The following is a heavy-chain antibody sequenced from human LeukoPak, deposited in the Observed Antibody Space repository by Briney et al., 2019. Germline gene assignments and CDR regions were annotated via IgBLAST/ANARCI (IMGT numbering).Heavy chain of an antibody. J-gene: IGHJ3*02. CDR2: FDPEDGET. CDR3: ATGSSGNDAFDI. Sequence: ASVKVSCKVSGYTLTELSMHWVRQAPGKGLEWMGGFDPEDGETIYAQKFQDRVTMTEDTSTDTAYMELSSLRSEDTAVYYCATGSSGNDAFDIWGQGTMVTVSS. CDR1: GYTLTELS. V-gene: IGHV1-24*01. D-gene: IGHD3-22*01.